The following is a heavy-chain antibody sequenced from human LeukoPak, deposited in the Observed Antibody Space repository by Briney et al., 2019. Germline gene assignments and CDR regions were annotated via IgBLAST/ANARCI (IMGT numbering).Heavy chain of an antibody. D-gene: IGHD2-2*01. CDR2: IYPGDSDT. CDR1: GYSLTIYW. Sequence: GESLKISCKGSGYSLTIYWIGWVRQMPGKGLEWMGIIYPGDSDTRYSPSFQGQVTISADKSISTAYLQWSSLKASDTAMYYCARQARYLLRGYYYNMDVWGKGTTVTVSS. J-gene: IGHJ6*03. V-gene: IGHV5-51*01. CDR3: ARQARYLLRGYYYNMDV.